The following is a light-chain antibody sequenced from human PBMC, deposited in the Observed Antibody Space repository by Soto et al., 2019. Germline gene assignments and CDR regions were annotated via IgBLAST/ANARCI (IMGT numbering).Light chain of an antibody. V-gene: IGLV2-8*02. CDR1: SSDVGGYNY. Sequence: QSVLTQPPSASSSPGQSVSISCTGTSSDVGGYNYVSWYQQHPGKVPKLIIYEVNKRPSGVPDRFSGSKSGNTASLTVTGLQAEDEADYYCTSYAGGNNVFGTGTKLTVL. CDR3: TSYAGGNNV. J-gene: IGLJ1*01. CDR2: EVN.